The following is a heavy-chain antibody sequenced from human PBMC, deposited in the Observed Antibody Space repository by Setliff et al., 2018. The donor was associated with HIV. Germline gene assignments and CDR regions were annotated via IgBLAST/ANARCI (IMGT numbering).Heavy chain of an antibody. V-gene: IGHV3-23*01. CDR3: ARAKVAGGDAFDI. CDR1: GFTFNNYA. CDR2: ISNSGDST. J-gene: IGHJ3*02. Sequence: GGSLRLSCAASGFTFNNYAMSWVRQAPGKRLEWVSTISNSGDSTFHVDSVKGRFTISRDNSKNTVYLEMGSLRAEDMAVYYCARAKVAGGDAFDIWGQGTMVTVSS. D-gene: IGHD2-15*01.